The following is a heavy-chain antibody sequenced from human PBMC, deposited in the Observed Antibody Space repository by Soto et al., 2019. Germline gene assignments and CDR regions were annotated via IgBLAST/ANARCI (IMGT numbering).Heavy chain of an antibody. CDR2: IYYSGST. J-gene: IGHJ4*02. CDR1: GGSISSGGYY. Sequence: SETLSLTCTVSGGSISSGGYYWSWIRQHPGKGLEWIGYIYYSGSTYYNPSLKSRVTISVDTSKNQFSLKLSSVTAADTAVYYCARGTNYYDSSGSYFDYWGQGTLVTVYS. D-gene: IGHD3-22*01. CDR3: ARGTNYYDSSGSYFDY. V-gene: IGHV4-31*03.